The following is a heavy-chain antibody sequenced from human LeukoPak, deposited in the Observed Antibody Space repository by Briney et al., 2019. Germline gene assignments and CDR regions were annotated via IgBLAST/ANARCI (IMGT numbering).Heavy chain of an antibody. J-gene: IGHJ6*02. CDR1: GYTFTSYG. V-gene: IGHV1-18*01. Sequence: VASVKVSCKASGYTFTSYGISWVRQAPGQGLEGLGWISAYNGNTNYAQKLQGRVTMTTDTSTSTAYMELRSLRSDDTAVYYCASAHSIASYYYGVDVWGQGTTVTVSS. D-gene: IGHD2/OR15-2a*01. CDR2: ISAYNGNT. CDR3: ASAHSIASYYYGVDV.